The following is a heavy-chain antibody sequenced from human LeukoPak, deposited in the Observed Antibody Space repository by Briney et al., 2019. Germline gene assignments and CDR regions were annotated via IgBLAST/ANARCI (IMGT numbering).Heavy chain of an antibody. V-gene: IGHV3-23*01. CDR1: GFTFSSYA. CDR2: ISGSGGST. D-gene: IGHD2-2*02. J-gene: IGHJ4*02. Sequence: GGSLRLSCAASGFTFSSYAMSWVRQAPGKGLEWVSAISGSGGSTHYADSVKGRFTISRDNSKNTLYLQMNSLRAEDTAVYYCAKTGYCSSTSCYRRDFDYWGQGTLVTVSS. CDR3: AKTGYCSSTSCYRRDFDY.